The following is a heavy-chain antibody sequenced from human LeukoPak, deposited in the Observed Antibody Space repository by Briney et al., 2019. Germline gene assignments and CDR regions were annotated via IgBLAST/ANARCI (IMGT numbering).Heavy chain of an antibody. CDR3: ATLASGYSSPFDY. CDR1: GFTVSSNY. V-gene: IGHV3-23*01. CDR2: IRSDGGST. J-gene: IGHJ4*02. D-gene: IGHD6-13*01. Sequence: GGSLRLSCAASGFTVSSNYMSWVRRAAGKGLEWVSFIRSDGGSTLYADSVKGRFTISRDNSKNTLYAEMTSLRAEDTAVYYCATLASGYSSPFDYWGQGTLVTVSS.